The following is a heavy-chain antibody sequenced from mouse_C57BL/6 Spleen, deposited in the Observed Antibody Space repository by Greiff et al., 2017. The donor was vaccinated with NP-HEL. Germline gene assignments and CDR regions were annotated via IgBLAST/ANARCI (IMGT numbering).Heavy chain of an antibody. Sequence: QVQLQQPGAELVMPGASVKLSCKASGYTFTSYWMHWVKQRPGQGLEWIGEIDPSDSYTNYNQKFKGKSTLTVDKSSSTAYMQLSSLTSEDSAVYYCARHEGDAMDYWGQGTSVTVSS. CDR1: GYTFTSYW. J-gene: IGHJ4*01. CDR3: ARHEGDAMDY. V-gene: IGHV1-69*01. CDR2: IDPSDSYT.